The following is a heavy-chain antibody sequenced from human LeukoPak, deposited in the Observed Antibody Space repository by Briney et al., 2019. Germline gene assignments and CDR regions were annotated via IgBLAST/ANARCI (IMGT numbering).Heavy chain of an antibody. V-gene: IGHV3-53*01. Sequence: PGGSLRLSCAASGFTVSSNYMSWVRQAPGKGLEWVSVIYSGGSTYYADSVKGRFTISRDNSKNTLYLQMNSLRAEDTAVYYCARAGQYSYGLFDYWGQGTLVTVSS. J-gene: IGHJ4*02. CDR1: GFTVSSNY. CDR3: ARAGQYSYGLFDY. D-gene: IGHD5-18*01. CDR2: IYSGGST.